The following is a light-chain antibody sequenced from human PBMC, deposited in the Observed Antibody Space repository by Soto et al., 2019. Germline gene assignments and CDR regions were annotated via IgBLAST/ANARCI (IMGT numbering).Light chain of an antibody. Sequence: ELVMTPSPVTLSVSPGERATLSCRASQRVSSNVAWYQQKPGQAPRLLIYGASNRATGIPARFSGGGSGTDFTLTISSLEPEDFAVYYCQQRSNWPITFGQGTKVDIK. V-gene: IGKV3-11*01. CDR3: QQRSNWPIT. CDR2: GAS. CDR1: QRVSSN. J-gene: IGKJ1*01.